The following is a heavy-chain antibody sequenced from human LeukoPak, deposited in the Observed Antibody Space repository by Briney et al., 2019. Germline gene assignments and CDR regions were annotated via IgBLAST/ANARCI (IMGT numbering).Heavy chain of an antibody. D-gene: IGHD2-21*01. J-gene: IGHJ6*02. CDR2: IKQDGSEK. CDR1: GFTFSNSW. CDR3: ARYCGGDCYGMDV. V-gene: IGHV3-7*01. Sequence: GGSLRLSCAVSGFTFSNSWMNWVRQAPGKGLEWVANIKQDGSEKDYVDSVKGRFTISRDNAKNSLYLQMNNLRAEDTAVYYCARYCGGDCYGMDVWGQGTTVTVSS.